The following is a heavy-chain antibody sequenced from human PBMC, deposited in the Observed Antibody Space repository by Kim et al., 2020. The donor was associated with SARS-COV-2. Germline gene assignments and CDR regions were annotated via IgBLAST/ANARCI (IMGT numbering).Heavy chain of an antibody. CDR3: ATGNAALRYFDWLLGKNYYYGMDV. D-gene: IGHD3-9*01. CDR1: GYTLTELS. Sequence: ASVKVSCKVSGYTLTELSMHWVRQAPGKGLEWMGGFDPEDGETIYAQKFQGRVTMTEDTSTDTAYMELSSLRSEDTAVYYCATGNAALRYFDWLLGKNYYYGMDVWGQGTTVTVSS. J-gene: IGHJ6*02. CDR2: FDPEDGET. V-gene: IGHV1-24*01.